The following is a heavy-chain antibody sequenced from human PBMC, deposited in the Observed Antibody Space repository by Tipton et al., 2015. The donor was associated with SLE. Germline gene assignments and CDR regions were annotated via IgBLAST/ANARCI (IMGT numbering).Heavy chain of an antibody. J-gene: IGHJ6*02. CDR3: AGQLSYYYGMDV. CDR1: GYTFTTYG. D-gene: IGHD6-13*01. V-gene: IGHV1-18*01. Sequence: QSGPEVKKPGASVKVSCKASGYTFTTYGISWVRQAPGQGLEWMGWISAYNGNTDYAQKLQGRVTMTTDTSTTTAYMELRSLSSDDTAVYYCAGQLSYYYGMDVWGQGTTVTVSS. CDR2: ISAYNGNT.